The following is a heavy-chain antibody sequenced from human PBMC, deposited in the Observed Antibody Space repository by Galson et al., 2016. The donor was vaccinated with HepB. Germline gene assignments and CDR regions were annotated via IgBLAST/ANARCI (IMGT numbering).Heavy chain of an antibody. CDR3: ATARVAVAGRGWFFDL. J-gene: IGHJ2*01. CDR1: GFRFDNSA. Sequence: SLRLSCAASGFRFDNSAMHWVRKAPGKGLEWVSCIGWTNGYIQYADSVKGRFTITRDNAKSSLYLQMDNGRAEDTALYYCATARVAVAGRGWFFDLWGRGTLVTVSS. CDR2: IGWTNGYI. D-gene: IGHD6-19*01. V-gene: IGHV3-9*01.